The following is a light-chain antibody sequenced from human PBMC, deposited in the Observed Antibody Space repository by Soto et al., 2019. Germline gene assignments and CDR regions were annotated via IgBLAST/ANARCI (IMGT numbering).Light chain of an antibody. Sequence: QSALTQPASVSGSPGQSITISCTGTRSDVGIYDLVSWYKHHPGRAPQLIIYEVTKRPSGVSNRFSGSKSGNTASLTISGLHAEDEADYYCCSYAGSSTFVFGTGTKLTVL. CDR1: RSDVGIYDL. J-gene: IGLJ1*01. V-gene: IGLV2-23*02. CDR2: EVT. CDR3: CSYAGSSTFV.